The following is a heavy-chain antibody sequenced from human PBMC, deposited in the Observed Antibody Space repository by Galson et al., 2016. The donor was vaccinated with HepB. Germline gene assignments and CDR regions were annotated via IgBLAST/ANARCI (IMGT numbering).Heavy chain of an antibody. Sequence: SLRLSCAASAFSFSSYSMNWVRQAPGKGLEWISYISSTRNITYYADSVKGRFTISRDNAKNSLYLQMDSLRDDDTAVYYCARKSPFGPFDYWGHGTLVSVSS. D-gene: IGHD2/OR15-2a*01. V-gene: IGHV3-48*02. CDR2: ISSTRNIT. CDR1: AFSFSSYS. J-gene: IGHJ4*01. CDR3: ARKSPFGPFDY.